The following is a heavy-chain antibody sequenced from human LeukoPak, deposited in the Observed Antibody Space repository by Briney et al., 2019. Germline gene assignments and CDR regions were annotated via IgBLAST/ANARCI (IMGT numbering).Heavy chain of an antibody. CDR1: GYTFTSYG. J-gene: IGHJ6*02. CDR3: AREARNVLLWFGDIYYGMDV. D-gene: IGHD3-10*01. Sequence: ASVKVSCKASGYTFTSYGISWVRQAPGQGLEWMGWISAYNGNTNYAQKLQGRVTMTTDTSTSTAYMELRSLRSDDPALYYCAREARNVLLWFGDIYYGMDVWGQGTTVTVSS. CDR2: ISAYNGNT. V-gene: IGHV1-18*01.